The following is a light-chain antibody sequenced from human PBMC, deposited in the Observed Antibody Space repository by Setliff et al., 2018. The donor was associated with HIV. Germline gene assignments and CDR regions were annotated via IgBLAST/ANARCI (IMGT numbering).Light chain of an antibody. CDR3: TSYTGSSTYS. V-gene: IGLV2-14*01. CDR1: SSDVGGYNY. J-gene: IGLJ1*01. CDR2: EVS. Sequence: QSALTQPASVSGSPGQSITISCTGTSSDVGGYNYVSWYQQHPGKAPKLIIYEVSNRPSGLSNRFSGSKSGNTASLTISGLQAEDEADYYCTSYTGSSTYSFGTGTKGTVL.